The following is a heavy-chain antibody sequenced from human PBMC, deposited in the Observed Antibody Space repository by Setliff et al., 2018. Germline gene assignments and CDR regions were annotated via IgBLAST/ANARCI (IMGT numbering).Heavy chain of an antibody. CDR3: ARVTNWGLDLRFDP. CDR2: IYYSGST. CDR1: GDSFSDYY. J-gene: IGHJ5*02. D-gene: IGHD7-27*01. Sequence: SETLSLTCAVYGDSFSDYYWSWIRQRPGKGLEWIGYIYYSGSTNYNPSLKSRVTMSVATFENHFSLKLNSLTAADTADYYCARVTNWGLDLRFDPWGQGSLVTVSS. V-gene: IGHV4-59*01.